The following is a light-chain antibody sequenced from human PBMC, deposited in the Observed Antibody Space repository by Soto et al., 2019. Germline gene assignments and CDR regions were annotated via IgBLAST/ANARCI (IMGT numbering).Light chain of an antibody. V-gene: IGLV2-8*01. Sequence: QSALTQPPSASGSPGQSVTISCTGTSSDVGGYNYVSWYQQHPGKAPKLMIYVVSKRPSRVPDRFSGSKSGNTASLTVSGLQAEDEADYYGSSYAGSNNFSYVFGTGTKVTVL. CDR1: SSDVGGYNY. J-gene: IGLJ1*01. CDR2: VVS. CDR3: SSYAGSNNFSYV.